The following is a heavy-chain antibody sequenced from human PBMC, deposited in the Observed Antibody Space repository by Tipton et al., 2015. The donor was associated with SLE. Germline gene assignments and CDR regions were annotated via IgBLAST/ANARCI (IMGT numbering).Heavy chain of an antibody. D-gene: IGHD6-13*01. CDR1: GFTFSGYW. CDR3: ATFSAMGSSWYRPLGYFDS. V-gene: IGHV3-7*01. J-gene: IGHJ4*02. Sequence: GSLRLSCAVSGFTFSGYWMSWVRQAPGKGLEWVANIMQDGSEKYYVDSVKGRFTISRDNAKNSLYLQMDSLRAEDTAVYYCATFSAMGSSWYRPLGYFDSWGQGTLVTVSS. CDR2: IMQDGSEK.